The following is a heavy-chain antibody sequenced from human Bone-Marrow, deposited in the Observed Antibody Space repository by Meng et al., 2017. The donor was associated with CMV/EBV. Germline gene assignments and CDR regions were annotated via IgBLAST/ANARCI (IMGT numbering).Heavy chain of an antibody. J-gene: IGHJ3*02. V-gene: IGHV1-8*01. CDR3: AKTRPSSFDAFDI. D-gene: IGHD3-10*01. CDR1: GYTFTSYD. CDR2: MNPNSGNT. Sequence: ASVKVSCKASGYTFTSYDINWVRQATGQGLEWMGWMNPNSGNTGYAQKCQGRVTMTRNTSISTAYMKLNSLRAEDTAVYYCAKTRPSSFDAFDIWGQGTMVTVPS.